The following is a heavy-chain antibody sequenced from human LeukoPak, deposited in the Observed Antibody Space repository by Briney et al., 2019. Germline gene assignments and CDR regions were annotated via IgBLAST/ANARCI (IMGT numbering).Heavy chain of an antibody. Sequence: GESLKISCKGSGYSFTSYWIGWVRQMPGKGLEWMGIIYPGDSDTRYSPSFQGQVTISADKSISTAYLQWSSLKASDTAVYYCPRTKQWLLSRNPFDYWLQGTLVTVCS. V-gene: IGHV5-51*01. CDR1: GYSFTSYW. J-gene: IGHJ4*02. CDR3: PRTKQWLLSRNPFDY. D-gene: IGHD6-19*01. CDR2: IYPGDSDT.